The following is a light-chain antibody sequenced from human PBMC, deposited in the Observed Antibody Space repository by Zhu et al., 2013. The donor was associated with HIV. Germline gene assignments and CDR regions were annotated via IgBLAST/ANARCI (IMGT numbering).Light chain of an antibody. CDR2: TTS. CDR3: QQYNSPSFT. CDR1: QNINNW. V-gene: IGKV1-5*03. J-gene: IGKJ3*01. Sequence: IQMTQSPSTLSASVGDRVTITCRASQNINNWLAWYQQKAGKAPKLLIRTTSTLQSGVPSRFSGSGSGTQFTLTISSLQPDDFATYYCQQYNSPSFTFGPGTKVDIK.